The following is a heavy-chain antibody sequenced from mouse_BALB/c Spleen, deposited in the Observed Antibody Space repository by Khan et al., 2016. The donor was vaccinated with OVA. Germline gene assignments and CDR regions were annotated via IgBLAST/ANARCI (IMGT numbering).Heavy chain of an antibody. J-gene: IGHJ3*01. CDR3: VRAGYGAFAY. V-gene: IGHV5-4*02. CDR2: ISDGGTST. Sequence: EVELVESGGGLVKPGGSLKLSCAASGFTFSDYYMYWVRQTPEKRLAWVATISDGGTSTSYPDSVQGRFPLSRDTAKNSLYLQMSSLKSDDTASFFCVRAGYGAFAYWGQGTLVTVSA. CDR1: GFTFSDYY. D-gene: IGHD1-1*02.